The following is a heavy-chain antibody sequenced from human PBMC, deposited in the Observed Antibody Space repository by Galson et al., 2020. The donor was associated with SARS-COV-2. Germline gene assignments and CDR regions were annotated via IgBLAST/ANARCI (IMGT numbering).Heavy chain of an antibody. CDR3: ARDEVVYGGWFDP. Sequence: GESLKISCAASGFTFSRYAMHWVRQAPGKGLEWVAVISYDGSNKYYADSVKGRFTISRDNSKNTLYLQMNSLRAEDTAVYYCARDEVVYGGWFDPWGQGTLVTVSS. J-gene: IGHJ5*02. CDR1: GFTFSRYA. D-gene: IGHD1-20*01. CDR2: ISYDGSNK. V-gene: IGHV3-30-3*01.